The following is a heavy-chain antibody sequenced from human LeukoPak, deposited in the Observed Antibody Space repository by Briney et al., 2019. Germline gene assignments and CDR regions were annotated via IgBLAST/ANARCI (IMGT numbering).Heavy chain of an antibody. CDR3: ARFPVYDFWSGYLDY. CDR1: GYTFTSYY. Sequence: ASVKVSCKASGYTFTSYYMHWVRQAPGQGLEWMGIINPSGGSTSYAQKFQGGVAMTRDTSTSTVYMELSSLRSEDTAVYYCARFPVYDFWSGYLDYWGQGTLVTVSS. J-gene: IGHJ4*02. CDR2: INPSGGST. V-gene: IGHV1-46*01. D-gene: IGHD3-3*01.